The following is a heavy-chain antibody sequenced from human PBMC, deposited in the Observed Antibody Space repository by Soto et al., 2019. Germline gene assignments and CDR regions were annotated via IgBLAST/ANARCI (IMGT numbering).Heavy chain of an antibody. Sequence: QVQLQQWGAGLLKPSETLSLTCAVYGGSFSGYYWSWIRQPPGKGLEWIGEINHSGSTNYNPSLKSRVTISVDTSKNQFSLKLGSVTAADTAVYYCATYCSSTSCRHHDYWGQGTLVTVSS. J-gene: IGHJ4*02. D-gene: IGHD2-2*01. CDR2: INHSGST. CDR1: GGSFSGYY. V-gene: IGHV4-34*01. CDR3: ATYCSSTSCRHHDY.